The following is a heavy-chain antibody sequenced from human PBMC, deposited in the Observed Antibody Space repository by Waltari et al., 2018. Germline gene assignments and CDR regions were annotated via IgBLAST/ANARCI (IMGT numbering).Heavy chain of an antibody. CDR2: IATTSIFE. D-gene: IGHD3-10*01. Sequence: EVQLVESGGGLVKPGGSLRLSCTASGFTFSDFSMNWVRQPPGKGLEWVSSIATTSIFEFYADAGMGRFTISRDNAKNSLYLQLNSLRDEDTAVYYCARDAGNYMDVWGEGTTVTVSS. J-gene: IGHJ6*03. V-gene: IGHV3-21*06. CDR3: ARDAGNYMDV. CDR1: GFTFSDFS.